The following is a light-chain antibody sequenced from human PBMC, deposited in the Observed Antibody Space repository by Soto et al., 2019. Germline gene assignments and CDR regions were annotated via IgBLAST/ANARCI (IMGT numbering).Light chain of an antibody. CDR3: QHYNSSPT. CDR2: DAS. CDR1: QSLSSW. V-gene: IGKV1-5*01. J-gene: IGKJ4*01. Sequence: DIQMTQSPSTLSASVGDRVTITCRASQSLSSWLAWYQQKPGKAPKLLIYDASSLESGVPSRFSGSGSGTEFTLTISSLQPDDFATYYCQHYNSSPTFGGGTKVEIK.